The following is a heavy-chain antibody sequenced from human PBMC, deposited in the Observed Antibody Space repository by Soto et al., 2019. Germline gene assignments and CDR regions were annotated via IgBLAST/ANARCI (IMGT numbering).Heavy chain of an antibody. CDR1: GYTFTNYG. CDR3: GRVGLQVQLAPFL. J-gene: IGHJ4*02. V-gene: IGHV1-18*01. Sequence: QVQLVQSGAEVKKPGASVKVSCKTSGYTFTNYGISWVRQAPGQGLEWMGWISAYDGNTNYAQKLQGRVTMTTDTSTSPAYMELRRLRSDDTAMYVCGRVGLQVQLAPFLWGQGTLVTVSS. CDR2: ISAYDGNT. D-gene: IGHD3-3*02.